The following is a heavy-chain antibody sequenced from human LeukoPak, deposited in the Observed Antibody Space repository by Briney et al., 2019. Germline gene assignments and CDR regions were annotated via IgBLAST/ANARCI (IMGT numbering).Heavy chain of an antibody. V-gene: IGHV4-39*01. CDR2: IYYSGST. D-gene: IGHD4-17*01. CDR3: ARRYMGDYAFWYFDL. J-gene: IGHJ2*01. Sequence: SETLSPTCTVSGGSISSSSYYWGWIRQPPGKGLEWIGSIYYSGSTYYNPSLKSRVTISVDTSKNQFSLKLSSVTAADTAVYYCARRYMGDYAFWYFDLWGRGTLVTVSS. CDR1: GGSISSSSYY.